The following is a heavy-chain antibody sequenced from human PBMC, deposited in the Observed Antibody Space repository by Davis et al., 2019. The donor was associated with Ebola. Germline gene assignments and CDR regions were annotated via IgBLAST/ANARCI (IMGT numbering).Heavy chain of an antibody. CDR1: GFTFSDSA. CDR3: AKDRGVDFWSGFVFDY. D-gene: IGHD3-3*01. J-gene: IGHJ4*02. V-gene: IGHV3-73*01. CDR2: IRSRHNNYAT. Sequence: GESLKISCVASGFTFSDSAVNWIRQAPGKGLEWVGHIRSRHNNYATAYAESVEGRFITSRDDSKNTAFLQMNNLKSDDTAVYYCAKDRGVDFWSGFVFDYWGQGTLVTVSS.